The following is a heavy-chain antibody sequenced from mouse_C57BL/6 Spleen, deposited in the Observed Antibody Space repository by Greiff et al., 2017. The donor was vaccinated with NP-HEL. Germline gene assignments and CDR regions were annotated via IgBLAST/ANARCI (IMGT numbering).Heavy chain of an antibody. Sequence: QVQLQQSGAELVKPGASVKVSCKASGYTFTSYWMHWVKQRPGQGLEWIGRIHPSDSDTNYNQKFKGKATFTVDTSSSTAYMQLSSLTSEDSAVYYCASNNDDTWFAYWGQGTLVTVSA. D-gene: IGHD2-3*01. CDR1: GYTFTSYW. V-gene: IGHV1-74*01. J-gene: IGHJ3*01. CDR3: ASNNDDTWFAY. CDR2: IHPSDSDT.